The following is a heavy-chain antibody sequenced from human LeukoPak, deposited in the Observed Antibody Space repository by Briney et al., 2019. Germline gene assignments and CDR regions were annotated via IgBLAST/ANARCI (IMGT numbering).Heavy chain of an antibody. D-gene: IGHD4-11*01. V-gene: IGHV3-23*01. CDR1: GVTLRNYA. Sequence: GGSLRLSCAASGVTLRNYAMTWIRQAPGKGLQWVSVISGDGESTYYADSVRGRFTISRDNSKNTLDLQMNSLRAEDTAVYYCAKGRGYSNEGPGYWGQGTLVTVSS. CDR2: ISGDGEST. CDR3: AKGRGYSNEGPGY. J-gene: IGHJ4*02.